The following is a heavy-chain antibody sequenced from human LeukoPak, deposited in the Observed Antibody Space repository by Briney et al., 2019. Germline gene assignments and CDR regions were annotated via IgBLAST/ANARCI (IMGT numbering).Heavy chain of an antibody. D-gene: IGHD6-13*01. CDR1: GFTFSSYA. CDR3: ARGPRVPGIAAAGLDY. Sequence: GGSLRLSCAASGFTFSSYAMHWVRQAPGKGLEWVAVISYDGSNKYYADSVKGRFTISRDNSKNTLYLQMNSLRAEDTAVYYCARGPRVPGIAAAGLDYWGQGTLVTVSS. J-gene: IGHJ4*02. V-gene: IGHV3-30*04. CDR2: ISYDGSNK.